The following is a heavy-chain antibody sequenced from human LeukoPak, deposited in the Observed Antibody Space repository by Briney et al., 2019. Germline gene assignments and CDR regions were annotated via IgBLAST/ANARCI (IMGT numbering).Heavy chain of an antibody. CDR3: ARDGGAQGSGWYYFDY. Sequence: SQTLSLTCTVSGGSISSGGYYWSWIRQPPGKGLEWIGYIYHSGSTYYNPSLKSRVTISVDRSKNQFSLKLSSVTAADTAVYYCARDGGAQGSGWYYFDYWGQGTLVTVSS. V-gene: IGHV4-30-2*01. D-gene: IGHD6-19*01. CDR1: GGSISSGGYY. J-gene: IGHJ4*02. CDR2: IYHSGST.